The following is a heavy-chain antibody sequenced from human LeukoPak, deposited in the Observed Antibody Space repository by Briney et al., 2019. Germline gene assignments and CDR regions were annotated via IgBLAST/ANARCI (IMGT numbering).Heavy chain of an antibody. CDR2: IVGSSST. J-gene: IGHJ4*02. V-gene: IGHV3-21*01. CDR3: ARIGAGSSRDY. D-gene: IGHD6-13*01. CDR1: GFTFSNFA. Sequence: GRSLRLSCAASGFTFSNFAMTWVRQAPGKGLEWVSSIVGSSSTYYADSLKGRFTISRDNAKNSLSLQMNSLRVEDKAGYYCARIGAGSSRDYWGQGTLVTVSS.